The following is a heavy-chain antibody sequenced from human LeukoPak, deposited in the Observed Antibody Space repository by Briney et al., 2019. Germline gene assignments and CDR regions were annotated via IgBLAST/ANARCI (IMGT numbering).Heavy chain of an antibody. CDR1: GGSFSGYY. V-gene: IGHV4-34*01. D-gene: IGHD1-20*01. CDR3: ATQGLNWNRRGLRFDP. J-gene: IGHJ5*02. Sequence: SETLSLTCAVYGGSFSGYYWSWIRQPPGKGLEWIGEINHSGSTNYNPSLKSRVTISVDTSKNQFSLKLSSVTAADTAVYYCATQGLNWNRRGLRFDPWGQGTLVTVSS. CDR2: INHSGST.